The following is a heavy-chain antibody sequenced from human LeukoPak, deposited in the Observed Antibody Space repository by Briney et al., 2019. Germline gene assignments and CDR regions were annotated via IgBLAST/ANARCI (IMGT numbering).Heavy chain of an antibody. D-gene: IGHD3-10*01. J-gene: IGHJ6*02. V-gene: IGHV4-59*12. CDR3: ARDDYYGSGSYPVYYYYGMDV. CDR1: GGSISSYY. CDR2: IYYSGST. Sequence: SETLSLTCTVSGGSISSYYWSWIRRPPGKGLEWIGYIYYSGSTYYNPSLKSRVTISVDTSKNQFSLKLSSVTAADTAVYYCARDDYYGSGSYPVYYYYGMDVWGQGTTVTVSS.